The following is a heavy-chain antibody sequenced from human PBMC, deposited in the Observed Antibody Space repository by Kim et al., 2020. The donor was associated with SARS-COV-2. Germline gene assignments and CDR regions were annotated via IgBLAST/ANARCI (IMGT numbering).Heavy chain of an antibody. CDR1: GGSISSYY. J-gene: IGHJ5*02. CDR3: ARWTYGSGRGNWFDP. CDR2: IYYSGST. Sequence: SETLSLTCTVSGGSISSYYWSWIRQPPGKGLEWIGYIYYSGSTSYSPSLKSRVTITVDTSKKQYSLKLTSVTAADTAGYYCARWTYGSGRGNWFDPWGQG. V-gene: IGHV4-59*01. D-gene: IGHD3-10*01.